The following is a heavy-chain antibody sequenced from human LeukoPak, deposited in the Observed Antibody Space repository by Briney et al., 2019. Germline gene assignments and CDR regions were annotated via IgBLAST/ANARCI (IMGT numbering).Heavy chain of an antibody. V-gene: IGHV3-74*01. J-gene: IGHJ4*02. D-gene: IGHD3-22*01. CDR2: IYTDGSST. CDR1: GFTFSNYW. Sequence: GGSLRLSCAASGFTFSNYWMHWVRQAPGKGLVWVSRIYTDGSSTNYADSVKGRFTISRDNSKNTLYLQMNSLRSEDTAVYYCAREGYYDSSGYYYWGQGTLVTVSS. CDR3: AREGYYDSSGYYY.